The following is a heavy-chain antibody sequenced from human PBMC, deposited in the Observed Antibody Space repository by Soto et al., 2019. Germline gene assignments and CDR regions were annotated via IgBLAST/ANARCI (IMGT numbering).Heavy chain of an antibody. CDR2: IYHSGST. CDR1: GDSISSGTYS. CDR3: ASVTYYHTGLADAFDI. D-gene: IGHD1-26*01. Sequence: QLQLQESGSGLVKPSQTLSLTCAVSGDSISSGTYSWSWIRQPPGKGLEWIGYIYHSGSTYYNPSLKSRLTISVDRSKHQFSLKLSSVTAADTAVYYCASVTYYHTGLADAFDIWGQGTMVTVSS. J-gene: IGHJ3*02. V-gene: IGHV4-30-2*01.